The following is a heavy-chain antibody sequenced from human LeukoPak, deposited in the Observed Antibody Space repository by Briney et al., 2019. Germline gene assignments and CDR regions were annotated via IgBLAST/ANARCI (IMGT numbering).Heavy chain of an antibody. CDR2: INSDGSST. CDR3: ARRIAAAAAPYYFDY. V-gene: IGHV3-74*01. J-gene: IGHJ4*02. Sequence: GGSLRRSCAASGFTFSSYWMHWVRQAPGKGLLWVSRINSDGSSTSYADSVKGRFTISRDNAKNTLYLQMNSLRAEDTAVYYCARRIAAAAAPYYFDYWGQGTLVTVSS. CDR1: GFTFSSYW. D-gene: IGHD6-13*01.